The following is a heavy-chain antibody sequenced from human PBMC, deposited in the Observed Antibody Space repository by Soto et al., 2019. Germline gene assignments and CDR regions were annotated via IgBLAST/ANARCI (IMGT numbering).Heavy chain of an antibody. J-gene: IGHJ4*02. CDR2: IYTSGST. D-gene: IGHD3-22*01. CDR1: GGSISSYY. CDR3: AKTYYDSSALDY. V-gene: IGHV4-4*07. Sequence: SETLSLTCTVSGGSISSYYWSWIRQPAGKGLEWIGRIYTSGSTNYNPSLKSRVTMSVDTSKNQFSLKLSSVTAADTAVYYCAKTYYDSSALDYWGQGTLVTVSS.